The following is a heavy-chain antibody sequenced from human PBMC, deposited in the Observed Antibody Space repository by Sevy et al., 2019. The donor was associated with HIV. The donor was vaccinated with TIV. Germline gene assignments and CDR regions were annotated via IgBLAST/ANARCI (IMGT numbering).Heavy chain of an antibody. Sequence: ASVKVSCKAYGYTFTDYYIHWVRQAPGQGLEWMAWINPNDGVTNYAQRFQGGVTVTRDTSISTAYMELRRLRSDDTAIYYCARLTTMPTSDLYGMDVWGQGTTVTVSS. D-gene: IGHD1-1*01. CDR2: INPNDGVT. V-gene: IGHV1-2*02. CDR3: ARLTTMPTSDLYGMDV. J-gene: IGHJ6*02. CDR1: GYTFTDYY.